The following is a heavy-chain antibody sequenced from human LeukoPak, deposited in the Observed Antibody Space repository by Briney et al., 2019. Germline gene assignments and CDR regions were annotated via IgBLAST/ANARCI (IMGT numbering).Heavy chain of an antibody. D-gene: IGHD3-22*01. V-gene: IGHV1-2*02. CDR1: GYTFTGYY. CDR2: INPNSGGT. CDR3: ARTYYYDSSGPLNY. J-gene: IGHJ4*02. Sequence: ASVKVSCKASGYTFTGYYMHWVRQAPGQGLEWMGWINPNSGGTNYAQKFQGRVTMTRDTSISTACMELSRLRSDDTAVYYCARTYYYDSSGPLNYWGQGTLVTVSS.